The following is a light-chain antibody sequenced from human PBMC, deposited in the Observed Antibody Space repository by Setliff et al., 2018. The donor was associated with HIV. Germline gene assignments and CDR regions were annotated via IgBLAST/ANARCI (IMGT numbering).Light chain of an antibody. CDR1: SSDVGGYSH. CDR3: SSYTITNTLP. V-gene: IGLV2-14*01. Sequence: QSALTQPASVSGSPGQSITISCTGTSSDVGGYSHVSWYQQHPGKAPKLIIYEVRNRPSGVSNRFSGSKSGNTASLTISGLQADDEADYYCSSYTITNTLPFGTGTKV. J-gene: IGLJ1*01. CDR2: EVR.